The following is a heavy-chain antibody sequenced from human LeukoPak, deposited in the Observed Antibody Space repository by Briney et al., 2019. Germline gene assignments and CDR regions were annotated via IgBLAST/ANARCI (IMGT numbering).Heavy chain of an antibody. V-gene: IGHV3-15*01. CDR1: GFTFSSYA. CDR3: TTAPDFWSGYYDY. J-gene: IGHJ4*02. CDR2: IKSKTDGGTT. D-gene: IGHD3-3*01. Sequence: GGSLRLSCAASGFTFSSYAMSWVRQAPGKGLEWVGRIKSKTDGGTTDYAAPVKGRFTISRDDSKNTLYLQMNSLKTEDTAVYYCTTAPDFWSGYYDYWGQGTLVTVSS.